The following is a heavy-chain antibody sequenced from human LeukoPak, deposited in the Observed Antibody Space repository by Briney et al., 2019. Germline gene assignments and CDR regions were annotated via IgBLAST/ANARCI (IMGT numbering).Heavy chain of an antibody. D-gene: IGHD1-1*01. CDR1: GGSNSRSSNY. V-gene: IGHV4-39*07. Sequence: ESSETLSLTCTVSGGSNSRSSNYWGWIRQSPGKGLEWIGSIYYSGSTYYNPSLKSRVTISIDTSKNQFSLKLSSVTAADTAVYYCATTTIRPGYWGQGTLVTVSS. J-gene: IGHJ4*02. CDR3: ATTTIRPGY. CDR2: IYYSGST.